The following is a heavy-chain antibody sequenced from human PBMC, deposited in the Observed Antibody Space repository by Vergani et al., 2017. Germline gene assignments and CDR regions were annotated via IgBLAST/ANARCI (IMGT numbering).Heavy chain of an antibody. J-gene: IGHJ6*02. CDR3: ARDHPKIGLAGYYYGMDV. CDR1: GFTFSSYA. Sequence: EVQLLESGGGLVQPGGSLRLSCAASGFTFSSYAMSWVRQAPGKGLEWVSAISGSGGSTYYADSVKGRFTISRDNSKNTLYLQMNSLRAEDTAVYYCARDHPKIGLAGYYYGMDVWGQGTTVTVSS. V-gene: IGHV3-23*01. CDR2: ISGSGGST. D-gene: IGHD3-16*01.